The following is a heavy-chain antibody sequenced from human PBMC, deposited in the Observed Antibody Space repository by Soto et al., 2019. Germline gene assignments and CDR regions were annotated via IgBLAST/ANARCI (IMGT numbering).Heavy chain of an antibody. CDR1: GGSISSYY. CDR2: IYNSGST. D-gene: IGHD1-1*01. J-gene: IGHJ3*02. Sequence: SETLSLTCTVSGGSISSYYWSWIRQPPGKGLEWIGYIYNSGSTNYNPSLKSRVTISVDTSKNQFSLKLSSVTAADTAVYYCARQGERYPGAFDIWGQGTMVTVSS. CDR3: ARQGERYPGAFDI. V-gene: IGHV4-59*01.